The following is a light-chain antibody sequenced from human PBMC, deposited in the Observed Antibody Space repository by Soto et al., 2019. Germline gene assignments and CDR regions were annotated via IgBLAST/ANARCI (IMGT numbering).Light chain of an antibody. CDR3: GTWDSSLSVSHAV. V-gene: IGLV1-51*02. CDR2: END. Sequence: QSVLTQPPSVSAAPGQTVTISCSGSSSNIGNNYVSWYQQVPGTAPKLLIYENDKRPSGIPDRFSGSKSGTSATLDITGLQTGDEADYYCGTWDSSLSVSHAVFGGGTQLTVL. J-gene: IGLJ7*01. CDR1: SSNIGNNY.